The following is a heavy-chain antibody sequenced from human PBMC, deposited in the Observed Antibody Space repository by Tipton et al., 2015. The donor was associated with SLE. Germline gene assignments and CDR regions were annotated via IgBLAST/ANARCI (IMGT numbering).Heavy chain of an antibody. CDR3: ARLTQFWSGYYCFDY. V-gene: IGHV4-39*07. CDR2: MSYKGNT. Sequence: GLVKPSETLSLTCSVSGASMSSSSYYWGWIRQPPGKGLEWVGGMSYKGNTNYNPSLKSRVTISVDTSNKQFSLKLTSVTAADTALYYCARLTQFWSGYYCFDYWGQGALVTVSS. J-gene: IGHJ4*02. CDR1: GASMSSSSYY. D-gene: IGHD3-3*02.